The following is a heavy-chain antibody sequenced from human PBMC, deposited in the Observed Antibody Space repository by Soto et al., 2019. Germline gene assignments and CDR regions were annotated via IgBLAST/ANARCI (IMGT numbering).Heavy chain of an antibody. CDR2: IIPIFGTA. CDR1: GGTFSSYS. J-gene: IGHJ4*02. V-gene: IGHV1-69*13. Sequence: SVKVSCKASGGTFSSYSISWVRQAPGQGFEWMGGIIPIFGTANYAQKFQGRVTITADESTSTAYMELSSLRSEDTAVYYCAIEYSSSPPYYPIGYWGQGTLVTVSS. D-gene: IGHD6-6*01. CDR3: AIEYSSSPPYYPIGY.